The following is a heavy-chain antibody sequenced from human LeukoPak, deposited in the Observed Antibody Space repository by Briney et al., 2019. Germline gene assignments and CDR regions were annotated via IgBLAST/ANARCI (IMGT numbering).Heavy chain of an antibody. CDR1: GFTFSSYA. CDR2: ISYDGSNK. V-gene: IGHV3-30-3*01. Sequence: GGSLRLSCAASGFTFSSYAMSWVRQAPGKGLEWVAVISYDGSNKYYADSVKGRFTISRDNSKNTLYLQMNSLRAEDTAVYYCAREGVIVEFDYWGQGTLVTVSS. J-gene: IGHJ4*02. CDR3: AREGVIVEFDY. D-gene: IGHD3-22*01.